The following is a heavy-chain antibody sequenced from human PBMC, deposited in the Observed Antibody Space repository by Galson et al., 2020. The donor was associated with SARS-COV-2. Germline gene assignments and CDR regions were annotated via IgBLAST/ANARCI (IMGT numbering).Heavy chain of an antibody. CDR2: INPTSGGT. Sequence: ASVKVSCKASGYTFSDYYMHWVRQAPGQGLEWMGWINPTSGGTNYAQRFQGRVTMTGDTSISTAYMELKNLRSDDTAVYYCARDRISAPDDFDYWGQGTLVSVSS. D-gene: IGHD6-13*01. V-gene: IGHV1-2*02. CDR1: GYTFSDYY. CDR3: ARDRISAPDDFDY. J-gene: IGHJ4*02.